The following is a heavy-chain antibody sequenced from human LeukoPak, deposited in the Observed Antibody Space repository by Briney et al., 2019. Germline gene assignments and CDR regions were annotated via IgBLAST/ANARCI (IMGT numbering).Heavy chain of an antibody. CDR3: ASHDYYDSSGYYYAYYYYGMDV. CDR1: GFTFSSHA. CDR2: ISGSGGST. V-gene: IGHV3-23*01. J-gene: IGHJ6*02. D-gene: IGHD3-22*01. Sequence: GGSLRLSCAASGFTFSSHAMSWVRQAPGKGLEWVSAISGSGGSTYYADSVKGRFTISRDNSKNTLYLQMNSLRAEDTAVYYCASHDYYDSSGYYYAYYYYGMDVWGQGTTVTVSS.